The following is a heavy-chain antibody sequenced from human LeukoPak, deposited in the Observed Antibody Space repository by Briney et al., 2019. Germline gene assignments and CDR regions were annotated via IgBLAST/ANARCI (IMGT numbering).Heavy chain of an antibody. Sequence: PSETLSLTCTVSGGSFSGYYWSWIRQPPGKGLEWIGEINHSGSTNYNPSLKSRVTISVDTSKNQFSLKLSSVTAADTAVYYCARLSSLAPYNWFDPWGQGTLVTVSS. J-gene: IGHJ5*02. D-gene: IGHD2/OR15-2a*01. CDR2: INHSGST. CDR1: GGSFSGYY. CDR3: ARLSSLAPYNWFDP. V-gene: IGHV4-34*01.